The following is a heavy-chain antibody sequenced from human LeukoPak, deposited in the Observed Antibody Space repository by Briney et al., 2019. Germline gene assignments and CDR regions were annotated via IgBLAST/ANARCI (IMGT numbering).Heavy chain of an antibody. D-gene: IGHD3-10*01. Sequence: SETLSLTCTVSGGSISSSSYYWGWIRQPPGKGLEWIGSIYYSGSTYYNRSLKSRVTISVDTSRNQFSLKLSSVTAADTAVYYCARVRARDYYGSGNWFDPWGQGTLVTVSS. CDR1: GGSISSSSYY. V-gene: IGHV4-39*07. CDR3: ARVRARDYYGSGNWFDP. J-gene: IGHJ5*02. CDR2: IYYSGST.